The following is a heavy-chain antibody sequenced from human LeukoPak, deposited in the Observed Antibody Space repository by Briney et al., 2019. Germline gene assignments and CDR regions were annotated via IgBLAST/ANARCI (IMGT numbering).Heavy chain of an antibody. CDR2: INPSGGST. CDR1: GYTFTSYY. CDR3: ARGSTHTYCSSTSCYGWTGYNWFDP. Sequence: ASVKVSCKASGYTFTSYYMHWVRQAPGQGLEWMGIINPSGGSTSYAQKFQGRVTMTRDTSTSTVYMELGSLRSEDTAVYYCARGSTHTYCSSTSCYGWTGYNWFDPWGQGTLVTVSS. J-gene: IGHJ5*02. D-gene: IGHD2-2*01. V-gene: IGHV1-46*01.